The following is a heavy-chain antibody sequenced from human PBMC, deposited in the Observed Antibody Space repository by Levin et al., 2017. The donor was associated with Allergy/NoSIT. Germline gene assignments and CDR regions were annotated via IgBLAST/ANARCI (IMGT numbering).Heavy chain of an antibody. CDR3: ARHYSSGWSGDAFDI. CDR1: GYTFTSYG. Sequence: ASVKVSCKASGYTFTSYGISWVRQAPGQGLEWMGWISAYNGNTNYAQKLQGRVTMTTDTSTSTAYMELRSLRSDDTAVYYCARHYSSGWSGDAFDIWGQGTMVTVSS. J-gene: IGHJ3*02. V-gene: IGHV1-18*01. CDR2: ISAYNGNT. D-gene: IGHD6-19*01.